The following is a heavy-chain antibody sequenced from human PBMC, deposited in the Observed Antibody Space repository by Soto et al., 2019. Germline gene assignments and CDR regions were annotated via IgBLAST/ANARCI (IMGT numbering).Heavy chain of an antibody. Sequence: ASVKVSCKASGYTFTSYGISWVRQAPGQGLEWMGWISAYNGNTNYAQKLQGRVTMTTDTSTSTAYMELRSLRSDDTAVYYCARDHSPATYNWNAQDAFDIWGQGTMVTVSS. CDR1: GYTFTSYG. CDR2: ISAYNGNT. CDR3: ARDHSPATYNWNAQDAFDI. D-gene: IGHD1-20*01. J-gene: IGHJ3*02. V-gene: IGHV1-18*04.